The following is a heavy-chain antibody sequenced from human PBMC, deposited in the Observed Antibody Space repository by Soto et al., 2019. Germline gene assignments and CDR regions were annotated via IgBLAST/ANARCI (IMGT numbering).Heavy chain of an antibody. Sequence: QVQLVEPGGGVVQPGRSLRLSCAASGFTFSGYGMHWVRQAPGKGLEWVAVIRYDGSNKNYADAVNGRFTISRDNSKDTLYLQMNSLRAEDTAVYYCARDGVGATTYFGYFDYWGQGTLVTVSS. CDR3: ARDGVGATTYFGYFDY. CDR1: GFTFSGYG. J-gene: IGHJ4*02. D-gene: IGHD1-26*01. V-gene: IGHV3-33*01. CDR2: IRYDGSNK.